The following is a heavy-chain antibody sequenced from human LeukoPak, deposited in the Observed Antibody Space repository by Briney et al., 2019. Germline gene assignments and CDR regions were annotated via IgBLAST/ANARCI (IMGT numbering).Heavy chain of an antibody. CDR3: ARHLLQSGSGSYSPFDY. CDR2: FAPSDSYT. D-gene: IGHD3-10*01. V-gene: IGHV5-10-1*01. Sequence: PGESLKISCKASGYSFTSYWSSLVRHTPGKGLGCMGRFAPSDSYTNYSPSFQGHVTISADKSISTAYLQWSSLKASDTAMYYCARHLLQSGSGSYSPFDYWGQGTLVTVSS. CDR1: GYSFTSYW. J-gene: IGHJ4*02.